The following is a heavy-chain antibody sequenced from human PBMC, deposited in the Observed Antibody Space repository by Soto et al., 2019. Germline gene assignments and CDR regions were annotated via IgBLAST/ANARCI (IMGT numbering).Heavy chain of an antibody. CDR3: ARDYYGSLDY. CDR2: ISSNGGST. V-gene: IGHV3-64*01. D-gene: IGHD3-10*01. CDR1: GFTFSSYA. Sequence: PGGSLRLSCAASGFTFSSYAMHWVRQAPGKGLEYVSAISSNGGSTYYANSVKGRFTISRDNSKNTLYLQMGSLRAEDMAVYYCARDYYGSLDYWGQGTLVTV. J-gene: IGHJ4*02.